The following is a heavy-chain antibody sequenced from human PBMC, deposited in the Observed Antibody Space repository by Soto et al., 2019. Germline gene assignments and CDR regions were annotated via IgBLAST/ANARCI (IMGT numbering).Heavy chain of an antibody. V-gene: IGHV4-30-4*01. CDR3: ARGLGNGGYYHFVS. Sequence: QVQLQESGPGLVKPSQTLSLACTVSGGSISTGDYYWTWIRQPPGKGLEWIGHIYNAVITYYNPSLKSRLSISGDTSKTQFSLKLSSVTAADTAVYYCARGLGNGGYYHFVSWGPGSLVTVSS. CDR2: IYNAVIT. CDR1: GGSISTGDYY. J-gene: IGHJ4*02. D-gene: IGHD3-3*01.